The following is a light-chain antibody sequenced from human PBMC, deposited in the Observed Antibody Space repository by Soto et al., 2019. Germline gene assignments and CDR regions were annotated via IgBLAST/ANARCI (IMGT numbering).Light chain of an antibody. CDR3: QQYYSTPLT. J-gene: IGKJ4*01. CDR2: WAS. Sequence: DIVMTQSPDSLAVSLGERATINCKSSQSVLYSSTNKNYLSWYQQKPGQTPKLLIYWASTRESGVPDRFSGSGSGTDFTLTISSLQAEDVAVYYCQQYYSTPLTFGGGTKVDNK. V-gene: IGKV4-1*01. CDR1: QSVLYSSTNKNY.